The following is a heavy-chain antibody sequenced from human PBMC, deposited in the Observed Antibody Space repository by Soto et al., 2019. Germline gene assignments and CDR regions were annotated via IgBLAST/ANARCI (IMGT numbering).Heavy chain of an antibody. D-gene: IGHD1-26*01. J-gene: IGHJ6*02. V-gene: IGHV4-39*01. CDR1: GGSLSRSSSY. CDR3: ARHPIPWELREGDSYYYYGMDV. CDR2: IYYGGST. Sequence: SENRCVTCTGSGGSLSRSSSYWCWIRLAPGKGLEWIGSIYYGGSTYYNPSLKSRVPISVDTSKNQFSLKLSSVTAADTAVYYCARHPIPWELREGDSYYYYGMDVWGQGTKVT.